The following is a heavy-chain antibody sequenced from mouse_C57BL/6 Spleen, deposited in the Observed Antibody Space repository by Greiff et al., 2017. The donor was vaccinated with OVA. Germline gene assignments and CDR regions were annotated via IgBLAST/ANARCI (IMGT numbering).Heavy chain of an antibody. CDR2: IYPRSGNT. V-gene: IGHV1-81*01. CDR1: GYTFTSYG. Sequence: VQLQQSGAELARPGASVKLSCKASGYTFTSYGISWVKQRTGQGLEWIGEIYPRSGNTYYNEKFKGKAILTADKSSSTAYMELRSLTSEDSAVYFCARLGFDYWGQGTTLTVSS. D-gene: IGHD3-1*01. J-gene: IGHJ2*01. CDR3: ARLGFDY.